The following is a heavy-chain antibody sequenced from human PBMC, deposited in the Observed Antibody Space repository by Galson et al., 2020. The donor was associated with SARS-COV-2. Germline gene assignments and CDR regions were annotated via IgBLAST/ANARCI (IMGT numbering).Heavy chain of an antibody. D-gene: IGHD3-22*01. CDR3: ARETRPPFDYYDSSGCYYYFDY. Sequence: SETLSLTCTVYGGSISSYYWSWIRQPPGKGLEWIGYIYYSGSTNYNPSLKSRVTISVDTSKNQFSLKLSSVTAADTAVYYCARETRPPFDYYDSSGCYYYFDYWGQGTLVTVSS. J-gene: IGHJ4*02. V-gene: IGHV4-59*01. CDR1: GGSISSYY. CDR2: IYYSGST.